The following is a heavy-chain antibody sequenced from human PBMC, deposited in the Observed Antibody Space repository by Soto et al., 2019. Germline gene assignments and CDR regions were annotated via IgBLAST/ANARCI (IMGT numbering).Heavy chain of an antibody. J-gene: IGHJ4*02. CDR2: IIPIFGTA. CDR3: AGQFFSGGSCIFDN. Sequence: SVKVSCKASGGTFSSYAISWVRQAPGQGLEWMGGIIPIFGTANYAQKFQGRVTITADESTSTAYMELSSLRSEDTAVYYCAGQFFSGGSCIFDNWGQCPLVTVPS. V-gene: IGHV1-69*13. CDR1: GGTFSSYA. D-gene: IGHD2-15*01.